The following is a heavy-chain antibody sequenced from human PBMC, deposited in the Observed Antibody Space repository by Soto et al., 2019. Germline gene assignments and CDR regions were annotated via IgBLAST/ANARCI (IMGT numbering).Heavy chain of an antibody. Sequence: PSETLSLTCAVYGGSFSGYYWSWIRQPPGKGLEWIGEINHSGSTNYNPSLKSRVTISVDTSKNQFSLKLSSVTAADTAVYYCARGIYCSSTSCYNPSYYFDYWGQRTLVTVSS. CDR2: INHSGST. CDR3: ARGIYCSSTSCYNPSYYFDY. V-gene: IGHV4-34*01. CDR1: GGSFSGYY. J-gene: IGHJ4*02. D-gene: IGHD2-2*02.